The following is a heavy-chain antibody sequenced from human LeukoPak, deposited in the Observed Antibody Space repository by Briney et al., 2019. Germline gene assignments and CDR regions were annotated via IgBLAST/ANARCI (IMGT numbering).Heavy chain of an antibody. CDR2: IYYSGNT. J-gene: IGHJ4*02. CDR3: GRLQTNYVWGSYRSNSGFDY. Sequence: SETLSLTCAVYGGFFSGNYWSWIRQPPGRRLEWIGYIYYSGNTNYNPSFKRRVTISVDTSKNQFSPKLSSRTAGDRSGYYWGRLQTNYVWGSYRSNSGFDYWGQGTLVTVSS. D-gene: IGHD3-16*02. CDR1: GGFFSGNY. V-gene: IGHV4-59*08.